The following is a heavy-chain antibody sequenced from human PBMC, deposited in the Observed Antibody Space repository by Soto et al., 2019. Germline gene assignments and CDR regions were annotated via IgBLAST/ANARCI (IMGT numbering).Heavy chain of an antibody. Sequence: EVQLVESGGGLVQPGGSLRLSCAASGFAFSSYEMNWVRQSPGKGLEWLSYISSTASTIDYADSVKGRFTISRDNANNSVYLQMNSLTADDSPVYYGASAAGIMTRGFHGMDVWGQGTTVTVAS. CDR1: GFAFSSYE. D-gene: IGHD3-10*01. CDR3: ASAAGIMTRGFHGMDV. V-gene: IGHV3-48*03. CDR2: ISSTASTI. J-gene: IGHJ6*02.